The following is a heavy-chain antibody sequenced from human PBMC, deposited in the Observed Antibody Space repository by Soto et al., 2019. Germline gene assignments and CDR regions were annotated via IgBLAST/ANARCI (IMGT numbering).Heavy chain of an antibody. V-gene: IGHV1-69*13. CDR2: IIPIFGTA. D-gene: IGHD6-13*01. Sequence: SVKVSCRAYGGTFSSYAISRVRQAPGQGLEWMGGIIPIFGTANYAQKFQGRVTITADESTSTAYMELSSLRSEDTAVYYCARQGSSWYRYYYYYYGMDVWGQGTTVTVSS. J-gene: IGHJ6*02. CDR1: GGTFSSYA. CDR3: ARQGSSWYRYYYYYYGMDV.